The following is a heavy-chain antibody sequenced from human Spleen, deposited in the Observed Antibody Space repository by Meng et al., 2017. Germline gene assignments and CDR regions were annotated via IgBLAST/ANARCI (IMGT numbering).Heavy chain of an antibody. V-gene: IGHV4-39*07. CDR3: ARDPYGSAPIYYFNN. D-gene: IGHD3-10*01. CDR2: IYYTGST. CDR1: GGSISSSSYY. Sequence: SETLSLTCTVSGGSISSSSYYWGWIRQTPGKGLEWIGNIYYTGSTYYNPSLKSRVTMSLDTSKNQFSLKLSSVTAADTAVYYCARDPYGSAPIYYFNNWGQGTLVTVSS. J-gene: IGHJ4*02.